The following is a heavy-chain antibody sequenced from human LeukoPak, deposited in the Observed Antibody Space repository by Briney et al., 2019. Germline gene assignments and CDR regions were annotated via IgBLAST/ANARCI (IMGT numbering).Heavy chain of an antibody. CDR2: IYYSGST. V-gene: IGHV4-59*11. D-gene: IGHD2-21*02. J-gene: IGHJ2*01. CDR1: GGSISSHY. Sequence: SETLSLTCTVSGGSISSHYWSWIRQPPGKGLEWIGYIYYSGSTNYNPSLKSRVTISVDTSKNQFSLKLSSVTAADTAVYFCAKEMEGIRSDWQGDWYFDIWGRGTLVTVTS. CDR3: AKEMEGIRSDWQGDWYFDI.